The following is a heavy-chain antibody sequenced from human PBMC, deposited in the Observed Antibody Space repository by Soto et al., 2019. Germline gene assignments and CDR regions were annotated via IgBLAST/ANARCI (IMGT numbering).Heavy chain of an antibody. CDR1: GYTFTSYD. D-gene: IGHD4-4*01. CDR2: MNPNSGNT. J-gene: IGHJ6*03. Sequence: ASVKVSCKASGYTFTSYDINWVRQATGQGLEWMGWMNPNSGNTGYAQKFQGRVTMTRNTSISTAYMELSSLRSEDTAVYYCASIVTTGYYYYMDVWGKGTTVTVSS. CDR3: ASIVTTGYYYYMDV. V-gene: IGHV1-8*01.